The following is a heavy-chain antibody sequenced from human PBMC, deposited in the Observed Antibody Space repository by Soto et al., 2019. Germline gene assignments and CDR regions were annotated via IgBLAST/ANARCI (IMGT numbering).Heavy chain of an antibody. J-gene: IGHJ4*02. CDR3: ARVYSGSYSDS. V-gene: IGHV4-4*02. Sequence: SETLSLTCAFSGGSIRSNNRWSWVRQPPGKGLEWIGEIFHSGSTNYNPSLKTRVTISVDESKNQFSLKVTSVTAADTAVYYCARVYSGSYSDSWGQGTLVTVSS. D-gene: IGHD1-26*01. CDR2: IFHSGST. CDR1: GGSIRSNNR.